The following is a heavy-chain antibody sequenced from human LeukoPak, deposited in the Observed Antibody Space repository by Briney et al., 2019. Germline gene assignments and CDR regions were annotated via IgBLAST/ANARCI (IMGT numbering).Heavy chain of an antibody. CDR1: GGTFSSYA. CDR3: ARGIRGVVRGVIPPRSWFDP. V-gene: IGHV1-69*05. D-gene: IGHD3-10*01. J-gene: IGHJ5*02. CDR2: IIPIFGTA. Sequence: GASVKVSCKASGGTFSSYAISWVRQAPGQGLEWMGGIIPIFGTANYAQKFQGRVTITTDGSTSTAYMELSSLRSEDTAVYYCARGIRGVVRGVIPPRSWFDPWGRGTLVTVSS.